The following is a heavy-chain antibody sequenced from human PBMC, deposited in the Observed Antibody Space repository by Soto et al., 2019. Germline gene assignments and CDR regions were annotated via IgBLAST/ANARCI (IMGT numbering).Heavy chain of an antibody. CDR2: ITGGGRST. D-gene: IGHD3-3*01. J-gene: IGHJ4*02. Sequence: GGSLRLSCAASGFTFSNSAMNWVRQAPGKGLEWVSAITGGGRSTYYADSVKGRFTISRDNSEDTLYLQMSGLGADDTAVYYCAKDGSPDFWHGSTSYFDYWGLGTLVTVSS. CDR1: GFTFSNSA. CDR3: AKDGSPDFWHGSTSYFDY. V-gene: IGHV3-23*01.